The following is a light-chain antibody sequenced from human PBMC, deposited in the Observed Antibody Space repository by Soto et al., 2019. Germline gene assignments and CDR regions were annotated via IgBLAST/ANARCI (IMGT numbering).Light chain of an antibody. CDR1: QSVGSS. Sequence: EIVMTQSPATLSVSPGEEATLSCRASQSVGSSLAWYQQKLGQAPRILIYATSTRATGIPARFSGSGSGTEFTLTISSLQSEDFALYYCQQYKKWPLITFGQGTRLEI. J-gene: IGKJ5*01. V-gene: IGKV3D-15*01. CDR2: ATS. CDR3: QQYKKWPLIT.